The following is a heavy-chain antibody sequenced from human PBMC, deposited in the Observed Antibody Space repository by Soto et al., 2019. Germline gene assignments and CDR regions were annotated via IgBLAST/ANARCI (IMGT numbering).Heavy chain of an antibody. Sequence: GGSLRLSCEASGFTFSRYPLHWVRQAPGKGLEWVAVISYDGSEKYPADSVKGRISISRDNSKNTLYLQMNSLRAEDTAVYYCAKDRGSGWYGAFDIWGQGTMVTVSS. J-gene: IGHJ3*02. CDR2: ISYDGSEK. CDR1: GFTFSRYP. CDR3: AKDRGSGWYGAFDI. V-gene: IGHV3-30-3*01. D-gene: IGHD6-19*01.